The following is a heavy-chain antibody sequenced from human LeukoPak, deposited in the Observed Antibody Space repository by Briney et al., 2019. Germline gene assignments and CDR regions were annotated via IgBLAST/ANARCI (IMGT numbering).Heavy chain of an antibody. J-gene: IGHJ4*02. CDR3: TTDQNGWFSDN. V-gene: IGHV3-15*01. CDR2: IKSVIEGWTT. Sequence: GGSLRLSCAASGFTFSNAWMSWVRQAPEKGLEWVGRIKSVIEGWTTDYAAPVKGRFTVSRDDSKNTLYLQMNSLKTEDTAMYYCTTDQNGWFSDNWGQGALVTVSS. CDR1: GFTFSNAW. D-gene: IGHD6-19*01.